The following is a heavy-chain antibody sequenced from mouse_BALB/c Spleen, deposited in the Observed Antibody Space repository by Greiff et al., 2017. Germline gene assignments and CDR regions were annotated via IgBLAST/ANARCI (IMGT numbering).Heavy chain of an antibody. CDR3: ARSAYYSTGYAMDY. CDR1: GYSFTGYN. D-gene: IGHD2-5*01. CDR2: IDPYNGGT. Sequence: VQLKESGPELGKPGASVKISCKASGYSFTGYNMYWVKQSHRKSLEWIGYIDPYNGGTSYNQKSKGKATLTVDKSSSTAYMHLNSLTSEDSAIYYCARSAYYSTGYAMDYWGQGTSVTVSS. J-gene: IGHJ4*01. V-gene: IGHV1S135*01.